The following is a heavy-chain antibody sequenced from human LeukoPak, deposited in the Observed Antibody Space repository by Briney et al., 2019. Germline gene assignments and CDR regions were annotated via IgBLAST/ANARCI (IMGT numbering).Heavy chain of an antibody. V-gene: IGHV3-23*01. CDR3: AKNLYCGGGSCYPSALGMDV. CDR2: ISGSGGST. Sequence: GGSLRLSCAAYGFTFSSYAMSWVRQAPGKGLEWVSAISGSGGSTYYADSVKGRFTISRDNSKNTLYLQMNSLRAEDTAVYYCAKNLYCGGGSCYPSALGMDVWGQGTTVTVSS. D-gene: IGHD2-15*01. CDR1: GFTFSSYA. J-gene: IGHJ6*02.